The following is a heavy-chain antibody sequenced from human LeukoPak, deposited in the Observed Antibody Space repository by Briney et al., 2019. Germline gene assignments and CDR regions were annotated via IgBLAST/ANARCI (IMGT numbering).Heavy chain of an antibody. V-gene: IGHV4-59*05. CDR1: GFTFSSYSMN. J-gene: IGHJ4*02. Sequence: PGGSLRLSCAASGFTFSSYSMNWVRQAPGKGLEWIGSIYYSGSTYHNPSLKSRVTISIDTSKNQFSLKLSSVTAADTAVYYCATDTSGWYSDYWGQGTLVTVSS. CDR2: IYYSGST. CDR3: ATDTSGWYSDY. D-gene: IGHD6-19*01.